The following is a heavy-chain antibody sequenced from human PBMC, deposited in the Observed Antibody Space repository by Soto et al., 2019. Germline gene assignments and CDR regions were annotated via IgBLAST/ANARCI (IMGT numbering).Heavy chain of an antibody. CDR1: GGSVSRGDYY. Sequence: TLSLTCTVSGGSVSRGDYYWSWIRQPPGKGLEWIGNIYYSGNTYYNPSLKSRVIISVDTSKNQFSLKLTSVTAADTAVYYCARVDSSSWNWVLDYWGRGTLVTVSS. J-gene: IGHJ4*02. V-gene: IGHV4-30-4*01. CDR3: ARVDSSSWNWVLDY. D-gene: IGHD6-13*01. CDR2: IYYSGNT.